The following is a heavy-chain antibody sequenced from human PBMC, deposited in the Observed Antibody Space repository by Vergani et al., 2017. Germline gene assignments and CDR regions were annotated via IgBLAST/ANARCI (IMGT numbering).Heavy chain of an antibody. Sequence: EVQLVESGGGLVQPGRSLRLSCAASGFTFDDYAMHWVRQAPGKGLEWVSGISWNSGSTGYADSVKGRFTISRDNAKNTLYLQMNSLRAEDTAVYYCAKGVYGDPIGDWYFDLWGRGTLVTVSS. CDR3: AKGVYGDPIGDWYFDL. CDR1: GFTFDDYA. D-gene: IGHD4-17*01. J-gene: IGHJ2*01. V-gene: IGHV3-9*01. CDR2: ISWNSGST.